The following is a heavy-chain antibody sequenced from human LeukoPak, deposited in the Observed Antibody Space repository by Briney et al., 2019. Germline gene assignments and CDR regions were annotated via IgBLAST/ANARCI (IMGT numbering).Heavy chain of an antibody. J-gene: IGHJ3*02. CDR3: ATPRGYSYGGLDAFDI. CDR2: IYHSGST. Sequence: SSETLSLTCTVSGYSISSGYYWGWIRQPPGKGLEWIGSIYHSGSTYYNPSLKSRVTISVDTSKNQFSLKLSSVTAADTAVYYCATPRGYSYGGLDAFDIWGQGTMVTVSS. V-gene: IGHV4-38-2*02. CDR1: GYSISSGYY. D-gene: IGHD5-18*01.